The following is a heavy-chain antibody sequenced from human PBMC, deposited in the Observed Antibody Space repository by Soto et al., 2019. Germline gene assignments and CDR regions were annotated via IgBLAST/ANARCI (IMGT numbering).Heavy chain of an antibody. CDR3: ARGVGWEPLDF. J-gene: IGHJ4*02. CDR2: ISPYDDNT. D-gene: IGHD1-26*01. V-gene: IGHV1-18*01. CDR1: GYTFIKYG. Sequence: QVQLAQSPAEVKKPGASVKVSCKASGYTFIKYGIAWVRQAPGQGLEWMGWISPYDDNTIYAQKFQGRVTMTTDTSTSTAYMELRSLRSDDTAVYYCARGVGWEPLDFWGQGTLVTVSS.